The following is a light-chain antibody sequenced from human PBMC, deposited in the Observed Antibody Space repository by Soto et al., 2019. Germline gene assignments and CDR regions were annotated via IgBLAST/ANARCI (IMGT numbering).Light chain of an antibody. V-gene: IGKV3-15*01. CDR3: QHYDSWPPL. Sequence: EIVMTQSPATLSVSPGERATLSCRASQSVRDNLAWYQQKPGQAPRLLIYGASTRATGIPARFSGSGSETEFSLTISRLRSEDFAVYFCQHYDSWPPLFGPGTKVDLK. CDR2: GAS. CDR1: QSVRDN. J-gene: IGKJ3*01.